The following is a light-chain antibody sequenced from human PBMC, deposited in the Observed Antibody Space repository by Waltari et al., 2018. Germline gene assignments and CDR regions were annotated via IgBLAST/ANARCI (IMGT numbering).Light chain of an antibody. V-gene: IGKV3-15*01. CDR2: GAS. J-gene: IGKJ1*01. CDR1: QGVGSN. CDR3: QQYNNWPET. Sequence: EVVMTHYPATLAVSPGERATPSCRASQGVGSNLSWYQQKPGQAPRLLIYGASTSATGIPVRFSGSGSGGEFTHTISSLQSEDCAIYYCQQYNNWPETFGQGTKVDIK.